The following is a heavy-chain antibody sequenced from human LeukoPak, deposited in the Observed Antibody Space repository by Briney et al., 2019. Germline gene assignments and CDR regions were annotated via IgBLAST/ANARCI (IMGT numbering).Heavy chain of an antibody. D-gene: IGHD2-15*01. Sequence: SETLSLTCTVSGGSLSRYYWSWIRQPPGKGLEWIGYIFYSGSTNYNPSLKSRFTISVDTVKNQFFLNVTSMTAADTAVYYCARSRQGSGLFSFWGQGTLVAVSS. CDR1: GGSLSRYY. J-gene: IGHJ4*02. V-gene: IGHV4-59*12. CDR3: ARSRQGSGLFSF. CDR2: IFYSGST.